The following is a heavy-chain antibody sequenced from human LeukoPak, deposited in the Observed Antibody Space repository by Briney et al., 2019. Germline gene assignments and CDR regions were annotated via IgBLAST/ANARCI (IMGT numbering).Heavy chain of an antibody. CDR1: GGSVNDYY. CDR3: ARDNRRGYDSSGYDY. CDR2: IYHSGTT. D-gene: IGHD3-22*01. V-gene: IGHV4-59*02. Sequence: SETLSLTCAVSGGSVNDYYWSWNRQPPGKGLEWIGYIYHSGTTNFNPSLRSRVAVSIDTSKNQFSLRLSSVTAADTAVYYCARDNRRGYDSSGYDYWGQGTLVTVSS. J-gene: IGHJ4*02.